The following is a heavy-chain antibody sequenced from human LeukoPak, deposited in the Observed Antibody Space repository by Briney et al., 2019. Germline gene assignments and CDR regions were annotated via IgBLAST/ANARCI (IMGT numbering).Heavy chain of an antibody. D-gene: IGHD5-18*01. CDR3: ARVRTSGYSYGYLGFDP. Sequence: SETLSLTCTVSGGSISSSSYYWGWIRQPPGKGLEWIGSIYHSGSTYYNPSLKSRVTISVDTSKNQFSLKLSSVTAADTAVYYCARVRTSGYSYGYLGFDPWGQGTLVTVSS. CDR1: GGSISSSSYY. V-gene: IGHV4-39*07. CDR2: IYHSGST. J-gene: IGHJ5*02.